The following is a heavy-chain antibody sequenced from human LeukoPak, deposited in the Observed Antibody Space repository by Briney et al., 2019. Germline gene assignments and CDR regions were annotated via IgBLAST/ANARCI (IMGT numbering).Heavy chain of an antibody. D-gene: IGHD2-2*01. J-gene: IGHJ6*03. CDR2: MNPNSGNT. Sequence: ASVKVSCKASGYTFTSYDINWVRQATGQGLEWIGWMNPNSGNTGYAQKFQGRVTMTRNTSISTAYMELSSLRSEDTAVYYCARLGYCSSTSCPPSWYYYFYMDVWGKGTTVTVSS. CDR3: ARLGYCSSTSCPPSWYYYFYMDV. V-gene: IGHV1-8*01. CDR1: GYTFTSYD.